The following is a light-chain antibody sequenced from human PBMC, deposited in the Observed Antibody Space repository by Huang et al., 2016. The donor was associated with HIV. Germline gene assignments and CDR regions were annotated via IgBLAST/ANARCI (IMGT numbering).Light chain of an antibody. J-gene: IGKJ4*01. CDR2: RAS. Sequence: EIVLTQSPATLSLSPGERATLSCRASQRIGSYLDWYQQRRGQSPRLRIYRASNRATGVPSMFCGRGSGTNFPLTIISLEPEDFAVYYCHQRGDWPLPFGGGTRVEIK. CDR1: QRIGSY. CDR3: HQRGDWPLP. V-gene: IGKV3-11*01.